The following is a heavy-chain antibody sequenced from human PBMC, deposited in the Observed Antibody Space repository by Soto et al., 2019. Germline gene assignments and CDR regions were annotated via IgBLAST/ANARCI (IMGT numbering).Heavy chain of an antibody. CDR3: ARENFPSTSDSFDY. J-gene: IGHJ4*02. D-gene: IGHD3-3*01. CDR2: ISAYNGNT. Sequence: QVQLVQSGAEMKKPGASVKVSCKASGYTFTTYGISWVRQAPGQGLEWMGWISAYNGNTHYAQKLQGRVTMTTDTSTSTAYVELRSLRSDDTAVYYCARENFPSTSDSFDYGGQGTLVTVSS. V-gene: IGHV1-18*04. CDR1: GYTFTTYG.